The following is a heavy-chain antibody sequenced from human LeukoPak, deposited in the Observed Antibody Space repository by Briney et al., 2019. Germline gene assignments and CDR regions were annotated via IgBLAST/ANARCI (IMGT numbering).Heavy chain of an antibody. D-gene: IGHD3-10*01. CDR2: IKHDGSEKQDGSEK. V-gene: IGHV3-7*01. CDR1: GFTFSQYW. CDR3: ARSGRGVDSFYFYIDV. J-gene: IGHJ6*03. Sequence: GGSLRLSCAASGFTFSQYWMSWVRQAPGKGLEWVANIKHDGSEKQDGSEKNYVDSVKGRFTISRDNAKNSLYLQMNSLRAEDTAVYYCARSGRGVDSFYFYIDVWGKGTTVTVSS.